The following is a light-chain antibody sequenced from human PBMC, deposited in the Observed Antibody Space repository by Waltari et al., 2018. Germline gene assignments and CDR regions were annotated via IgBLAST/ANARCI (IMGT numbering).Light chain of an antibody. V-gene: IGLV3-19*01. CDR1: SLRTYY. Sequence: SSELTQDPAVSVALGQTVRITCQGHSLRTYYVSWFQQKPGQAPALVIYGKNNRPSGIPDRFSASTSGSTSSLTIIGAQAEDEADYYCHSRDSSGDVVIGGGTKLTVV. CDR3: HSRDSSGDVV. CDR2: GKN. J-gene: IGLJ2*01.